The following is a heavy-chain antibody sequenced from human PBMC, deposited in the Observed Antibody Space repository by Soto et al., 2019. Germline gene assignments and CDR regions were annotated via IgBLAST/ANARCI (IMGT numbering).Heavy chain of an antibody. J-gene: IGHJ6*02. CDR3: AKDHGSGTPSVENFPYYYYYYGMVV. V-gene: IGHV3-23*01. Sequence: PGGSLRLSCAASGFTLSSYAMSWVRQAPGKGLEWVSAISGSGGSTYYADSVKGRFTISRDNSKNTLYLQMNSLRAEDTAVYYCAKDHGSGTPSVENFPYYYYYYGMVVWGQGTTVTVSS. CDR1: GFTLSSYA. CDR2: ISGSGGST. D-gene: IGHD3-10*01.